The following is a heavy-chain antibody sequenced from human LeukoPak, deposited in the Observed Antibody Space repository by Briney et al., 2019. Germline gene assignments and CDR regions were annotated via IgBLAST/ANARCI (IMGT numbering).Heavy chain of an antibody. Sequence: SQTLSLTCTVFGGSISSSDYYWSWIRQPPGKGLEWIGYIYYSGRTYYNPSLKSRVTISVDTSKNQFSLKLSSVTAADTAVYYCARSTPDYASPWGQGTPVTVSS. D-gene: IGHD3-16*01. V-gene: IGHV4-30-4*01. CDR3: ARSTPDYASP. J-gene: IGHJ5*02. CDR1: GGSISSSDYY. CDR2: IYYSGRT.